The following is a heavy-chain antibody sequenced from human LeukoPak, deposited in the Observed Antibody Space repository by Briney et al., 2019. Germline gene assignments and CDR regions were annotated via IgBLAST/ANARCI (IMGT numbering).Heavy chain of an antibody. CDR3: ARVAHSGYDLEAFDY. CDR2: MSPNSGDT. D-gene: IGHD5-12*01. Sequence: ASVKVSCKASGYTFTSYDFNWVRQATGQRPEWMGWMSPNSGDTGYAQKFQDRVTMTRNTSISTAYMELSSLRSDDTAVYYCARVAHSGYDLEAFDYWGQGTLVTVSS. CDR1: GYTFTSYD. J-gene: IGHJ4*02. V-gene: IGHV1-8*01.